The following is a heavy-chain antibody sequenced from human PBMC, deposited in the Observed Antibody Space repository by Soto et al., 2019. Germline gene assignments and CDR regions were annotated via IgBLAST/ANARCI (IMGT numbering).Heavy chain of an antibody. CDR2: IYTSGST. J-gene: IGHJ4*02. CDR3: ERHRGDGYNSDYFDY. D-gene: IGHD3-10*01. Sequence: SETLSLTCTVSGGSIRSYYWSWIRQPAGKGLEWIGRIYTSGSTNYNPSLKSRVTMSVDTSKNQFSLKLSSVTAADTAVYYCERHRGDGYNSDYFDYWGQGTLVTVYS. CDR1: GGSIRSYY. V-gene: IGHV4-4*07.